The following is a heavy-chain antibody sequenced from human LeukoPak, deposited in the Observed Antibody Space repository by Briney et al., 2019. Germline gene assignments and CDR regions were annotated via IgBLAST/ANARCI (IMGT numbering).Heavy chain of an antibody. D-gene: IGHD5-18*01. CDR1: DGSINIYY. V-gene: IGHV4-59*01. Sequence: SETLSLTCTVSDGSINIYYWSWIRQAPGKGLEWIGYIYDSGSTNYNPSLRRRVTISMDTSKIQFSLRLTSVTAADTAMYYCARGYNYGAHYWFDYWGQGTLVTVSS. CDR3: ARGYNYGAHYWFDY. J-gene: IGHJ4*02. CDR2: IYDSGST.